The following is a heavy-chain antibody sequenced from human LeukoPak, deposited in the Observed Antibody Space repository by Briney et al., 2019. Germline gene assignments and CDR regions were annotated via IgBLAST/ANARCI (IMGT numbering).Heavy chain of an antibody. CDR1: GGTFSSYA. J-gene: IGHJ6*03. V-gene: IGHV1-69*05. CDR3: AREVGSSTSLYYYYYMDA. Sequence: SVKVSCKASGGTFSSYAISWVRQAPGQGLEWMGGIIPIFGTANYAQKFQGRVTITTDESTSTAYMELSSLRSEDTAVYYCAREVGSSTSLYYYYYMDAWGKGTTVTVSS. D-gene: IGHD2-2*01. CDR2: IIPIFGTA.